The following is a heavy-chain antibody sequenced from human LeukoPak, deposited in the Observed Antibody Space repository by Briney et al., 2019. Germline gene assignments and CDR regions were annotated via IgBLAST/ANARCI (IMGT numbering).Heavy chain of an antibody. J-gene: IGHJ5*02. CDR1: GGSISSYY. V-gene: IGHV4-59*01. Sequence: PSETLSLTCTVSGGSISSYYWSWIRQPPGKGLEWIGYIYYSGSTNYNPSLKSRVTISVDTSKNQFSLKLSSVTAADTAVYYCARAWGSGYDTNWFDPWGQGTLVTVSS. D-gene: IGHD5-12*01. CDR2: IYYSGST. CDR3: ARAWGSGYDTNWFDP.